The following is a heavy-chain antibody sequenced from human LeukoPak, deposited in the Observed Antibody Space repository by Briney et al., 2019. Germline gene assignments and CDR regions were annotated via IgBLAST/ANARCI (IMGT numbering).Heavy chain of an antibody. J-gene: IGHJ6*03. V-gene: IGHV3-33*01. Sequence: GGSVRLSCAAAGFSLSNYGMHWVRQAPGKGLEWVAALLYDGNTKHYADSVKGRFTISRDISKNTFYLQMNSLTAEDTAVYYCARDHRPEIQYYYMDVWGKGTTVAVSS. CDR1: GFSLSNYG. CDR2: LLYDGNTK. CDR3: ARDHRPEIQYYYMDV. D-gene: IGHD1-14*01.